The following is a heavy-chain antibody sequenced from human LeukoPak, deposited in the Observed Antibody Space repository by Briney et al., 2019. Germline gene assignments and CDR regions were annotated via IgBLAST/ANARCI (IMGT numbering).Heavy chain of an antibody. CDR3: ARVYYSSSYDY. J-gene: IGHJ4*01. CDR1: GXXXXXSXYY. Sequence: SGXXXXXSXYYWGWIRQPPGKGLEWIGSIYYSGSTYYNPSLKSRVTISVXXSKNQFSLKLSSVTAADTAVYYCARVYYSSSYDY. V-gene: IGHV4-39*07. CDR2: IYYSGST. D-gene: IGHD6-13*01.